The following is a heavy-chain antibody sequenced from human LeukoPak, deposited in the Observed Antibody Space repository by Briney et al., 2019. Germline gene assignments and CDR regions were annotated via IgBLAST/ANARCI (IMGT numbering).Heavy chain of an antibody. CDR3: AKDASLYSSSWYRRYYYYGRDV. CDR1: GFTSGDYA. Sequence: GGSLRLSCAASGFTSGDYAMPWVRQAPGKGLEWVSLISGDGGSTYYADSVKGRFTISRDNSKNSLYLQMNSLRTEDTALYYCAKDASLYSSSWYRRYYYYGRDVWGQGTTVTVPS. CDR2: ISGDGGST. D-gene: IGHD6-13*01. V-gene: IGHV3-43*02. J-gene: IGHJ6*02.